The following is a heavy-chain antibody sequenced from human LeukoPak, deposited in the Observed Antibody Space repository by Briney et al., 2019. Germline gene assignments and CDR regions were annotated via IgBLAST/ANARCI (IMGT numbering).Heavy chain of an antibody. V-gene: IGHV3-7*01. D-gene: IGHD2-2*01. CDR2: VKQDGSQK. CDR1: GFTFSSYW. J-gene: IGHJ4*02. CDR3: ARVVFPLDY. Sequence: GGSLRLSCAATGFTFSSYWMGWVRQAPGRGLEWVANVKQDGSQKYYVDSVKGRFTISRDNAKNSLHLQLNSLRAEDTAVYYCARVVFPLDYWGQGILVTVSS.